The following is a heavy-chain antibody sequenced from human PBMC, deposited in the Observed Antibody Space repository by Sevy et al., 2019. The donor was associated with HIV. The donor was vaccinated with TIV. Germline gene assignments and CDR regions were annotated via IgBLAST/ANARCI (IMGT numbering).Heavy chain of an antibody. CDR3: AKGGLYYYDSSGYFDY. CDR2: ISWNSGSI. J-gene: IGHJ4*02. V-gene: IGHV3-9*01. D-gene: IGHD3-22*01. Sequence: GGSLRLSCAASGFTFDDYAMHWVRQAPGKGLEWVSGISWNSGSIGYADSVKGRFTISRDNAKNSLYLQMNSLRAEDTALYYRAKGGLYYYDSSGYFDYWGQGTLVTVSS. CDR1: GFTFDDYA.